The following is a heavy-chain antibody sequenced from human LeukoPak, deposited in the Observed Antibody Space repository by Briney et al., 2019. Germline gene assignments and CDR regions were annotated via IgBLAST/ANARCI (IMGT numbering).Heavy chain of an antibody. Sequence: GRSLRLSCAASGFSFSNFAIHWVRQAPGKGLEWLAVISHDGGTKHYADSVKGRFTISRDNSNNSLSLQMNSLSAEDTAVYYCARARGRWHLLPLDFWGQGTLATVSS. CDR2: ISHDGGTK. CDR1: GFSFSNFA. J-gene: IGHJ4*02. CDR3: ARARGRWHLLPLDF. D-gene: IGHD1-26*01. V-gene: IGHV3-30*04.